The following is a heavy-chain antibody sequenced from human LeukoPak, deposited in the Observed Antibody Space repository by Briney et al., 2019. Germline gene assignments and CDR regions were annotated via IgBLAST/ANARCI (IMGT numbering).Heavy chain of an antibody. Sequence: PSETLSLTCTVSGGSISSGDYYWSWIRQPPGKGLEWIGYIYYSGSTYYNPSLKSRVTISVDTSKNQFSLKLSSVTAADTAVYYCARDYQDGDTGDYWGQGTLVTVSS. CDR1: GGSISSGDYY. J-gene: IGHJ4*02. V-gene: IGHV4-30-4*01. CDR2: IYYSGST. D-gene: IGHD4-17*01. CDR3: ARDYQDGDTGDY.